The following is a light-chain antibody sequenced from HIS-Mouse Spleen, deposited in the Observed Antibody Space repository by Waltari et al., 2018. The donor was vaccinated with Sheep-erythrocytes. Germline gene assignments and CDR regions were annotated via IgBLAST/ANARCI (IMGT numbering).Light chain of an antibody. CDR1: SSDVGGYNY. CDR2: EVS. V-gene: IGLV2-8*01. J-gene: IGLJ3*02. CDR3: SSDAGSNNWV. Sequence: QSALTQPPSASGSPGQSVTISCTGTSSDVGGYNYVSWYQQHPGKAPKLMIYEVSKRPSGRPDRFSGSKSGNTASLTVSGLQAEDEADYYCSSDAGSNNWVFGGGTKLTVL.